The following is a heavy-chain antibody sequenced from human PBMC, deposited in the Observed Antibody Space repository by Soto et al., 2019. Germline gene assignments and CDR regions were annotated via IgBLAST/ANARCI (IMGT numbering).Heavy chain of an antibody. Sequence: EVQLLESGGGLVQPGGSLRLSCAASGFTFSTYAMNWVRQAPGKGLEWVSGISGSGDSTYYADSVKGRFTVSRDNCKNTLYLQMNSLRAEDTAVFYCAKERSSGWSLDYWGQGTLVTVSS. CDR1: GFTFSTYA. V-gene: IGHV3-23*01. CDR2: ISGSGDST. D-gene: IGHD6-19*01. J-gene: IGHJ4*02. CDR3: AKERSSGWSLDY.